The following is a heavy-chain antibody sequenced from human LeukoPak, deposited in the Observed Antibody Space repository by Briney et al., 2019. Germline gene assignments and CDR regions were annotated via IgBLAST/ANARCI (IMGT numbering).Heavy chain of an antibody. V-gene: IGHV3-30*18. J-gene: IGHJ4*02. CDR2: ISYDGSNK. CDR1: GFTFSSCG. CDR3: AKRPNVFDY. Sequence: GGSLRLSCAASGFTFSSCGMHWVRQAPGKGLEWVAVISYDGSNKYYADSVKGRFTISRDNSKNTLYLQMNSLRAEDTAVYYCAKRPNVFDYWGQGTLVTVSS.